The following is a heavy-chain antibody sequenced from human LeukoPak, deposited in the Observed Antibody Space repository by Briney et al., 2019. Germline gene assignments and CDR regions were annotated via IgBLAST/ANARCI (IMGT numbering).Heavy chain of an antibody. CDR1: GYTFTSYG. Sequence: GASVKVSCXASGYTFTSYGISWVRQAPGQGLEWMGWISAYNGNTNYAQKLQGRVTMTTDTSTSTAYMELRSLRSEDTAVYYCARDSLGTRAFDYWGQGTLVTVSS. J-gene: IGHJ4*02. V-gene: IGHV1-18*01. CDR2: ISAYNGNT. D-gene: IGHD3-16*02. CDR3: ARDSLGTRAFDY.